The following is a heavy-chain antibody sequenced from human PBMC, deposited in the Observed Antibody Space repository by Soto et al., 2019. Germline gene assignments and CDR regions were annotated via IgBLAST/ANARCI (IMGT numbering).Heavy chain of an antibody. Sequence: QVQLVESGGGVVQPGRSLRLSCAASGFTFSSYGMRWVRQAPGKGLEWVAVISYDGSNKYYADSVKGRFTNSRDNSKNSLYLQMKSLRARDTAVYYWSNGIAAYGQYPVDYWGQGTLVTVSS. CDR1: GFTFSSYG. CDR2: ISYDGSNK. V-gene: IGHV3-30*18. J-gene: IGHJ4*02. D-gene: IGHD6-13*01. CDR3: SNGIAAYGQYPVDY.